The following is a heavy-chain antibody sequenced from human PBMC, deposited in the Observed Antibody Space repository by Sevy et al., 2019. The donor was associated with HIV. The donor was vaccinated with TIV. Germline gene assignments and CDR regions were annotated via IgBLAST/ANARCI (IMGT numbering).Heavy chain of an antibody. CDR3: AKDAGTYYLTYYFDF. V-gene: IGHV3-33*05. Sequence: GGSLRLSCAVSRFTFSNYGMHWVRQAPGKGLQLVALISYDGSNKHYADSVKGRFTISRDNVKNTLFLDMNSLRAEDTAIYYCAKDAGTYYLTYYFDFWGQGTLVTVSS. CDR1: RFTFSNYG. CDR2: ISYDGSNK. J-gene: IGHJ4*02. D-gene: IGHD1-26*01.